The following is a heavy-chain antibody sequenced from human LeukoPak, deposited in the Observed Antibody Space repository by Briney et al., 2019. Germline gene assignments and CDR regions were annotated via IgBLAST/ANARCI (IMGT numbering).Heavy chain of an antibody. D-gene: IGHD6-19*01. V-gene: IGHV4-31*03. J-gene: IGHJ4*02. CDR2: IYYSGST. Sequence: SQTLSLTCTVSGGSISSGGYYWSWIRQHPGKGLEGIAYIYYSGSTYYNPSLKSRVTISVDTSKNQFSLKLSSVTAADTAVYYCARETQIAVAGSSYFGYWGQGTLVTVSS. CDR1: GGSISSGGYY. CDR3: ARETQIAVAGSSYFGY.